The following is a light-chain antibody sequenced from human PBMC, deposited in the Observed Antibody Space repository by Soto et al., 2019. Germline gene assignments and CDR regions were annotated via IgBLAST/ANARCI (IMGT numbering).Light chain of an antibody. V-gene: IGKV3-11*01. CDR1: QSISSY. Sequence: EIVLTQSPATLSLSPGERATLSCRASQSISSYLAWYQQKPGQAPRLLPYDASNRATGIPARFSGSVSGTDFTLTISSLEPEDFAVYYCQQSGSPPPTFGQGTKV. J-gene: IGKJ1*01. CDR2: DAS. CDR3: QQSGSPPPT.